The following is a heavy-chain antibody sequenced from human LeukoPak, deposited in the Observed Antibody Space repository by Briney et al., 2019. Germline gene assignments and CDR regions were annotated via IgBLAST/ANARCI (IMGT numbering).Heavy chain of an antibody. J-gene: IGHJ4*02. CDR3: ARDRGGNNYFDQ. Sequence: GGSLRLSCAASGFTLSRYSLNWVRQAPGKGLEWVSSITTSSSYIYYADSVKGRFTISRDNDDNSLFLQMNNLRAEDTALYYCARDRGGNNYFDQWGQGTLVTVSS. D-gene: IGHD4-23*01. V-gene: IGHV3-21*04. CDR1: GFTLSRYS. CDR2: ITTSSSYI.